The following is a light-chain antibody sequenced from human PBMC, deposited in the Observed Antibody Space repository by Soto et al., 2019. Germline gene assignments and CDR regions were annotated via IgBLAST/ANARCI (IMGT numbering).Light chain of an antibody. Sequence: EIGLTQSPATLSLSPGERATLSCRASQSVSSNLAWYQQKPGQAPRLLIYGASTRATGIPARFSGSGSGTEFTLTISSLQSEDFAVYYCQQYNNWPRTCGQGTKVDIK. V-gene: IGKV3-15*01. J-gene: IGKJ1*01. CDR1: QSVSSN. CDR2: GAS. CDR3: QQYNNWPRT.